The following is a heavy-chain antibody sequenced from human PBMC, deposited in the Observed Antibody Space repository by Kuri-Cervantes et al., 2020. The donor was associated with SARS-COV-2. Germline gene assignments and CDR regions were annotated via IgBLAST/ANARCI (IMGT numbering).Heavy chain of an antibody. V-gene: IGHV4-38-2*02. CDR3: AKDSYYYDSSGYGDRSGNFDL. CDR1: GYSISSGYY. J-gene: IGHJ2*01. CDR2: IYHSGST. D-gene: IGHD3-22*01. Sequence: ESLKISCAVSGYSISSGYYWGWIRQPPGKGLEWIGSIYHSGSTYYNPSLKSRVTISVDTSKNQFSLKLSSVTAADTALYYCAKDSYYYDSSGYGDRSGNFDLWGRGTLVTVSS.